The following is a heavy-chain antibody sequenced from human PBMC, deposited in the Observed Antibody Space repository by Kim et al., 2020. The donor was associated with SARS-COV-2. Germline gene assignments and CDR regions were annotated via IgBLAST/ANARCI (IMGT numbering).Heavy chain of an antibody. CDR2: ISGSGGST. V-gene: IGHV3-23*01. Sequence: GGSLRLSCAASGFTFSSYAMSWVRQAPGKGLEWVSAISGSGGSTYYADSVKGRFTISRDNSKNTLYLQMNSLRAEDTAVYYCAKGSSGWSGPYYYYGMDVWGQGTTVTVSS. CDR3: AKGSSGWSGPYYYYGMDV. D-gene: IGHD6-19*01. J-gene: IGHJ6*02. CDR1: GFTFSSYA.